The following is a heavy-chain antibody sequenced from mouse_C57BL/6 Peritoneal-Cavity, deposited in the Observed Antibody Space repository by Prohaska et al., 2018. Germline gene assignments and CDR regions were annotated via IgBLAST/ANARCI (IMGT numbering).Heavy chain of an antibody. CDR3: ARDGATVVAKRDYAMDY. CDR2: T. D-gene: IGHD1-1*01. V-gene: IGHV1-58*01. J-gene: IGHJ4*01. Sequence: TEYNEKFKGKATLTSDTSSSTAYMQLSSLTSEDSAIYFCARDGATVVAKRDYAMDYWGRGTSVTVSS.